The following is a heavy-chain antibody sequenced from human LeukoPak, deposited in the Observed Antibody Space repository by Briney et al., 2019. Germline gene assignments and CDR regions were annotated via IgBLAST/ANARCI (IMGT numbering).Heavy chain of an antibody. CDR1: GGSISSSSYY. CDR2: IYYSGST. J-gene: IGHJ4*02. D-gene: IGHD3-22*01. V-gene: IGHV4-39*07. Sequence: SETLSLTCTVSGGSISSSSYYWGWIRQPPGKGLEWIGSIYYSGSTYYNPSLKSRVTISVDTSKNQFSLKLNSVTAADTAVYYCAKPISSAYYYVFDYWGQGTLVTVSS. CDR3: AKPISSAYYYVFDY.